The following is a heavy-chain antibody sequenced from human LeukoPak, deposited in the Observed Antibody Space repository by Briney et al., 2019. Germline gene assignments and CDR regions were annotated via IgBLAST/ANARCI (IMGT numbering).Heavy chain of an antibody. V-gene: IGHV4-59*11. J-gene: IGHJ6*03. CDR2: VYDIGST. Sequence: PSETLSLTCTVSGGSIGSHYWTWIRQTPGKGLEWIGYVYDIGSTKYNPSLKSRVTISVDTSKNQFSLRLSSVTAADTAVYYCARGVRQPDFWSGVDYYYYYYMDVWGKGTTVTVSS. D-gene: IGHD3-3*01. CDR1: GGSIGSHY. CDR3: ARGVRQPDFWSGVDYYYYYYMDV.